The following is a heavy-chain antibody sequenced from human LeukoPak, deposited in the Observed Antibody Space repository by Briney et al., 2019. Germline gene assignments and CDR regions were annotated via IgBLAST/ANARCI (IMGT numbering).Heavy chain of an antibody. CDR3: AREGGYGSGSPLQYYYYYYMDV. Sequence: GGSLRLSCAASGFTFSSYEMNWVRQAPGKGLEWVSYISSSGSTIYYADSVKGRFTISRDNAKNSLYLQMNSLRAEDTAVYYCAREGGYGSGSPLQYYYYYYMDVWGKGTTVTISS. J-gene: IGHJ6*03. CDR1: GFTFSSYE. V-gene: IGHV3-48*03. CDR2: ISSSGSTI. D-gene: IGHD3-10*01.